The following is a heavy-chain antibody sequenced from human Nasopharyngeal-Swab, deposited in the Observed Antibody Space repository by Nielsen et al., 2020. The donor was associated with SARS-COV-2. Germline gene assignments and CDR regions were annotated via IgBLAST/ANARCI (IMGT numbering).Heavy chain of an antibody. V-gene: IGHV4-39*01. CDR1: GGSISSSSYY. CDR3: ARLSWTTNDFWSGYYLGYFDY. D-gene: IGHD3-3*01. J-gene: IGHJ4*02. Sequence: TLSLTCTVSGGSISSSSYYWGWIRQPPGKGLEWIGSIYYSGSTYYKSSLKSRVTISVDTSKKEFSLKLSSVIVADTAVYYCARLSWTTNDFWSGYYLGYFDYWGQGTLVTVSS. CDR2: IYYSGST.